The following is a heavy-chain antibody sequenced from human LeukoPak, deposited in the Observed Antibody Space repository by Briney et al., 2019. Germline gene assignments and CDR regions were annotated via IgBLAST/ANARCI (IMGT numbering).Heavy chain of an antibody. Sequence: PGGSLRLSCAASGFTFSSYWMSWVRQAPGKGLEWVANIKQDGSEKYYVDSVKGRFTISRDNAKNSLYLQMNSLRAEDTAVYYCARDAVKVGARQWAYWGQGTLVTVSS. D-gene: IGHD1-26*01. V-gene: IGHV3-7*01. CDR1: GFTFSSYW. CDR3: ARDAVKVGARQWAY. CDR2: IKQDGSEK. J-gene: IGHJ4*02.